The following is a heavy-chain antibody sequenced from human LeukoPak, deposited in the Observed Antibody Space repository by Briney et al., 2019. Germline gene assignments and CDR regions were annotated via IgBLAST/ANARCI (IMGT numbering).Heavy chain of an antibody. D-gene: IGHD2-2*01. V-gene: IGHV4-59*01. CDR1: GGSISSYY. Sequence: SETLSLTCTVSGGSISSYYWSWIRQPPGKGLEWIGYIYYSGSTNYNPSLKSRVTISVDTSKNQFSLKLSSVTAADTAVYYCARVGGEYQLPTHFDYWGQGTLVTVSS. CDR3: ARVGGEYQLPTHFDY. J-gene: IGHJ4*02. CDR2: IYYSGST.